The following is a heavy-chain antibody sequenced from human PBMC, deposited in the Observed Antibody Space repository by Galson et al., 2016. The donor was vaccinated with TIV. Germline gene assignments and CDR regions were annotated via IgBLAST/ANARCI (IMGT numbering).Heavy chain of an antibody. V-gene: IGHV3-33*01. J-gene: IGHJ3*01. CDR2: IWYDGTNT. Sequence: SLRLSCATSGFTLPNYGMTWVRQAPGKGLEWVAVIWYDGTNTQYADSVKGRFTIPKDNSENTLNLQMNTLRAEDTAVYYCARTGANTLYSGGYGDDDGFDFWGQGTMVTVSS. D-gene: IGHD1-26*01. CDR3: ARTGANTLYSGGYGDDDGFDF. CDR1: GFTLPNYG.